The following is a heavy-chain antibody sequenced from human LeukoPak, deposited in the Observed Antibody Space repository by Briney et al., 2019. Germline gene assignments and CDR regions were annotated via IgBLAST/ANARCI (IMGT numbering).Heavy chain of an antibody. CDR2: IYSGGST. V-gene: IGHV3-66*01. CDR3: AREASYYGSGSYYNNRYYMDV. J-gene: IGHJ6*03. D-gene: IGHD3-10*01. Sequence: GGSLRLSCAASGFTFSTYGMSWVRQAPGKGLEWVSVIYSGGSTYNADSVKGRFTISRDNSKNTLYLQMNSLRAEDTAVYYCAREASYYGSGSYYNNRYYMDVWGKGTTVTISS. CDR1: GFTFSTYG.